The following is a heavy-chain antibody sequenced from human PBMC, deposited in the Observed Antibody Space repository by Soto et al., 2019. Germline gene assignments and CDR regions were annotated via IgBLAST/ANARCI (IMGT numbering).Heavy chain of an antibody. CDR1: GFTFSSYS. Sequence: PGGSLRFSCAASGFTFSSYSMNWVRQAPGKGLEWVSSISSSSYIYYADSVKGRFTISRDNAKNSLYLQMNSLRAEDTAVYYCGSGGATSGYYFDYWGQGTLVTVSS. V-gene: IGHV3-21*01. CDR3: GSGGATSGYYFDY. J-gene: IGHJ4*02. D-gene: IGHD1-26*01. CDR2: ISSSSYI.